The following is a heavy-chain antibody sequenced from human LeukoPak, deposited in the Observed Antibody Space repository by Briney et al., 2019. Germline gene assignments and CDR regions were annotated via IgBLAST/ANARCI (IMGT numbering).Heavy chain of an antibody. Sequence: SETLSLTCTVSGGSISSGDHYWSWIRQPPGKGLEWIGYIYHSGSTYYNPSLKSRVTISVDRSKNQFSLKLSSVTAADTAVYYCARRATGTTYYMDVWGKGTTVTVSS. CDR3: ARRATGTTYYMDV. CDR2: IYHSGST. V-gene: IGHV4-30-2*01. CDR1: GGSISSGDHY. D-gene: IGHD1-7*01. J-gene: IGHJ6*03.